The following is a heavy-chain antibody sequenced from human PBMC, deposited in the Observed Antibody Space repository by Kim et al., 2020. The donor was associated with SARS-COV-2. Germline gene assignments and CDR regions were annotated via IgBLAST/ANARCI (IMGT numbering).Heavy chain of an antibody. D-gene: IGHD3-10*01. CDR1: GGSISSYY. CDR2: IYYSGST. Sequence: SETLSLTCTVSGGSISSYYWSWIRQPPGKGLEWIGYIYYSGSTNYSPSLKSRVTISVDTSKNQFSLKLSSVTAADTAVYYCARGLLGWFDPWGQGTLVTVSS. J-gene: IGHJ5*02. CDR3: ARGLLGWFDP. V-gene: IGHV4-59*01.